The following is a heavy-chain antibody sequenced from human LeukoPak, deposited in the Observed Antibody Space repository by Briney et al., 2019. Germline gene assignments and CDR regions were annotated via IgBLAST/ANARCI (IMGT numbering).Heavy chain of an antibody. D-gene: IGHD3-22*01. CDR1: GGSISSDY. CDR3: ARALRYYYDSSGYYSAGSWFDP. Sequence: SETLSLTCSVSGGSISSDYWAWIRQPPGKGLEWIGYMYYTGSTNYNPSLKSRVTISLATSKNQFSLKLSSVTAADTAVYYCARALRYYYDSSGYYSAGSWFDPWGQGTLVTVSS. CDR2: MYYTGST. V-gene: IGHV4-59*12. J-gene: IGHJ5*02.